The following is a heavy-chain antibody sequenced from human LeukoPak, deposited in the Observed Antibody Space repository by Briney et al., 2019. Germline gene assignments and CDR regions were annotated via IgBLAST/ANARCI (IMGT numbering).Heavy chain of an antibody. CDR3: AKPEGSDYYYPPSDAFDI. D-gene: IGHD4-17*01. CDR2: ISYDGRNQ. Sequence: PGRSLRLSCAASGFTFSNYGMHWVPQPPGKGLECVSLISYDGRNQYYVDSVKGRFTISRDNSKNTLYLQMNSLRAEDTAIHYCAKPEGSDYYYPPSDAFDIWGQGTMVTVSS. CDR1: GFTFSNYG. J-gene: IGHJ3*02. V-gene: IGHV3-30*18.